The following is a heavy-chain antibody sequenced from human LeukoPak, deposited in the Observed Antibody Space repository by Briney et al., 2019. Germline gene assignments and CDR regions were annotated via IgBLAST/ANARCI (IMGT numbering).Heavy chain of an antibody. CDR2: IYYSGST. CDR1: GGSISSGGYY. CDR3: AGNSGSYTIDY. V-gene: IGHV4-31*03. J-gene: IGHJ4*02. Sequence: SETLSLTCTVSGGSISSGGYYWSWIRQHPGKGLEWIGYIYYSGSTYYNPSLKSRVTISVDTSKNQFSLKLSSVTAADTAVYYCAGNSGSYTIDYWGQGTLVTVSS. D-gene: IGHD1-26*01.